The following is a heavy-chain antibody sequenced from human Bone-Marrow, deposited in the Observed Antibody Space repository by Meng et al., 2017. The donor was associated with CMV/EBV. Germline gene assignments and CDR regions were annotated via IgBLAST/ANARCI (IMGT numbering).Heavy chain of an antibody. CDR2: ISSSGSTI. D-gene: IGHD6-13*01. J-gene: IGHJ4*02. CDR3: ARATSIAAAGGYFDY. V-gene: IGHV3-11*01. CDR1: GFTFSDYY. Sequence: GESLKISCAASGFTFSDYYMSWIRQAPGKGLEWVSYISSSGSTIYFADTVTGRFTISRDNDKNSLYLQMNSMRAEDTAVDYCARATSIAAAGGYFDYWGQGTMVTVSS.